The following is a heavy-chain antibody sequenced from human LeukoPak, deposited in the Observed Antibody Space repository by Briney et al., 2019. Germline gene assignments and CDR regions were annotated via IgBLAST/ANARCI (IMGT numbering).Heavy chain of an antibody. CDR1: GFTFSSYG. Sequence: GGSLRLSCAASGFTFSSYGMHWVRQAPGKGLEWVAFIRYDGSNKYYADSVKGRFTISRDNSKNTLYLQMNSLRAEDTAVYYCAKVSSGSYPWYFDYWAREPWSPSPQ. CDR3: AKVSSGSYPWYFDY. V-gene: IGHV3-30*02. CDR2: IRYDGSNK. D-gene: IGHD3-10*01. J-gene: IGHJ4*02.